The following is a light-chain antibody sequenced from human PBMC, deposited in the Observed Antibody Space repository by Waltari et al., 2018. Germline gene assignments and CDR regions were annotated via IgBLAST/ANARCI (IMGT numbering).Light chain of an antibody. Sequence: DIVMTKSPDSLAVSRGERAHVNCKSSQSVLYSSKNKNYLAWYQQKPGQPPGLLIQSASSRESGVPDRFSGSGSGTDFTLTISSLQAEDVAVYYCQQYYSTPLTFGGGTKVEIK. V-gene: IGKV4-1*01. CDR3: QQYYSTPLT. CDR1: QSVLYSSKNKNY. J-gene: IGKJ4*01. CDR2: SAS.